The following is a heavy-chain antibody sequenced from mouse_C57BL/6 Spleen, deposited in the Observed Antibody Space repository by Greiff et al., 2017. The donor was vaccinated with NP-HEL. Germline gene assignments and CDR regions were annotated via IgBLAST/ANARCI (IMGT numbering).Heavy chain of an antibody. CDR3: ARSDDYDGLAD. V-gene: IGHV1-4*01. CDR1: GYTFTSYT. CDR2: INPSSGYT. D-gene: IGHD2-4*01. J-gene: IGHJ3*01. Sequence: QVQLQQSGAELARPGASVKMSCKASGYTFTSYTMHWVKQRPGQGLEWIGYINPSSGYTKYNQKFKDKATLTADKSSSTAYMQLSSLTSEDSAVYYCARSDDYDGLADGGQGTLVTGAA.